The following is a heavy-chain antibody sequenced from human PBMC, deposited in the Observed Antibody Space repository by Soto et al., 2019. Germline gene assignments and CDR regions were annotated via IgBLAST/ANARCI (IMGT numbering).Heavy chain of an antibody. V-gene: IGHV1-18*04. CDR1: GYTFTSYG. CDR2: ISAYNGNT. J-gene: IGHJ4*02. Sequence: GASVKVSFKASGYTFTSYGIIWVRQAPGQGLEWMGWISAYNGNTNYAQKLRGRVTMTTDTSTSTAYMELRSLRSDDTAVYYCARDPAKQWLAESGVASCDYWGQGTLVTVSS. D-gene: IGHD6-19*01. CDR3: ARDPAKQWLAESGVASCDY.